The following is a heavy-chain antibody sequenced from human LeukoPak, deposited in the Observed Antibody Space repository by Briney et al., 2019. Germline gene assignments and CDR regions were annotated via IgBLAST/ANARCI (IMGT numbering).Heavy chain of an antibody. Sequence: GESLKVSCKGSGYSFANYWIGWVRQMPGKGLEWMGIIYLGDFGIRYSPSFQGQVTISADKSNSTVYLQWSSLQASDTAMYFCARSERVGATASFDSWGQGTLVTVSS. V-gene: IGHV5-51*01. CDR3: ARSERVGATASFDS. J-gene: IGHJ4*02. CDR1: GYSFANYW. D-gene: IGHD1-26*01. CDR2: IYLGDFGI.